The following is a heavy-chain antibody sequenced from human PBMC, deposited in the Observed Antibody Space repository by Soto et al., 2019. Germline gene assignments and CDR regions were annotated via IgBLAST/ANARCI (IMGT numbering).Heavy chain of an antibody. CDR1: GFTFNIYA. Sequence: GGSLRLSCAASGFTFNIYAMSWVRQTPGKGLQWVSGISANAYTTFYVDSVKGRFTISRDNSKNTLYLQMNSLRVEDTAIYYCAKDNQWLIKSRVDFDSWGQGTLVTVSS. CDR3: AKDNQWLIKSRVDFDS. D-gene: IGHD6-19*01. J-gene: IGHJ4*02. V-gene: IGHV3-23*01. CDR2: ISANAYTT.